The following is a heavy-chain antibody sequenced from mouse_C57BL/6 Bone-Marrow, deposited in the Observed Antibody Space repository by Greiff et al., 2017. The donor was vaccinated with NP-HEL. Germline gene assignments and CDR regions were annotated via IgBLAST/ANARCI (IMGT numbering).Heavy chain of an antibody. Sequence: QVQLQQSGAELVKPGASVKLSCKASGYTFTEYTIHWVKQRSGQGLEWIGWFYPGSGSIKYNEQFKDNATLTADKSSSTVYMELSRLTSEDSAVYFCARHEDITTVVATPYFDYWGKGTTLTVSS. V-gene: IGHV1-62-2*01. CDR1: GYTFTEYT. J-gene: IGHJ2*01. CDR2: FYPGSGSI. D-gene: IGHD1-1*01. CDR3: ARHEDITTVVATPYFDY.